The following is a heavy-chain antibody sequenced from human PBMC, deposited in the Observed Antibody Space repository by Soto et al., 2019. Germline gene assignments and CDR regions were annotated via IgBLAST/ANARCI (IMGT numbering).Heavy chain of an antibody. D-gene: IGHD3-16*01. CDR2: IKPGTSDI. Sequence: GESLKISCEGAGYKLGSAWIGWVRRKPGKGLEWMGVIKPGTSDIRYSPSFRGQVTISADEAANTAFLRWSSLKTSDTAIYYCARQISFVCDSWGQGTLVTVSS. CDR3: ARQISFVCDS. V-gene: IGHV5-51*01. CDR1: GYKLGSAW. J-gene: IGHJ4*02.